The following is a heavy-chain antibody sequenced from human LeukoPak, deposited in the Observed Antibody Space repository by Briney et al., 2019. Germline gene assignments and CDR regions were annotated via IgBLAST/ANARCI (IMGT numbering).Heavy chain of an antibody. CDR2: IVVGSGNT. D-gene: IGHD2-21*02. Sequence: SVKVSCKASGFTFTSSAVQWVRQARGQRLEWVGWIVVGSGNTNYAQKFQERVTITRDMSTSTAYMELSSLRSEDTAVYYCAAGPFVVVTAICVYWGQGTLVTVSS. CDR3: AAGPFVVVTAICVY. J-gene: IGHJ4*02. V-gene: IGHV1-58*01. CDR1: GFTFTSSA.